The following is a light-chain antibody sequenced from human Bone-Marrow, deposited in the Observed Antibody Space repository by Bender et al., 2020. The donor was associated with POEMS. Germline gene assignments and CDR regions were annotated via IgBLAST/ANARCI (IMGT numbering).Light chain of an antibody. CDR1: SSNIGSNT. Sequence: QSVLTQPPSVSGTPGQRVTISCSGSSSNIGSNTVNWYQQLPGTAPKLIIYRNNQRPSGVPDRFSGSKSGNSASLTISGLQSDDEGDYFCASYAGAYNYLFGPGTTVTV. V-gene: IGLV1-44*01. CDR3: ASYAGAYNYL. CDR2: RNN. J-gene: IGLJ1*01.